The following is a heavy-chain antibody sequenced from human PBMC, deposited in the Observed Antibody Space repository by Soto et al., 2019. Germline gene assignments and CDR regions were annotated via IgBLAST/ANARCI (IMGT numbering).Heavy chain of an antibody. J-gene: IGHJ4*02. D-gene: IGHD2-15*01. Sequence: GGSLRLSCAASGFTFTTYAIHWVRQAPGQGLGWVAVISNDGRGKYYADSVKGRFTISRDNSKNTLYLQMNSLRSDDTAVYYCARDQCFGGGRSCYYFDFWGQGTLVTVSS. CDR1: GFTFTTYA. V-gene: IGHV3-30*04. CDR2: ISNDGRGK. CDR3: ARDQCFGGGRSCYYFDF.